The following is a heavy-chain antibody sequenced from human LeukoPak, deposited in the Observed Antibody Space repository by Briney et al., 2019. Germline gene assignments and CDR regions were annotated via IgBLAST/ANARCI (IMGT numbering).Heavy chain of an antibody. V-gene: IGHV1-24*01. D-gene: IGHD1-1*01. CDR2: FDPEDGET. CDR1: GYTLTELS. Sequence: ASVKVSCKVSGYTLTELSMHWVRQAPGKGLEWMGGFDPEDGETIYAQKFQGRVTMTEDTSTDTAYMELSSLRSEDTAVYYCAIDRSHFGTGGNWFDPWGQGTLVTISS. J-gene: IGHJ5*02. CDR3: AIDRSHFGTGGNWFDP.